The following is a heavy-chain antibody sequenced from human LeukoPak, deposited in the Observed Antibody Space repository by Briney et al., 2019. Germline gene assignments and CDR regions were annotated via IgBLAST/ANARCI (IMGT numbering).Heavy chain of an antibody. J-gene: IGHJ4*02. CDR3: ARGYPLDWNYFDY. Sequence: GASLKVSCKASGYTFTSYYMHWVRQAPGQGLEWVGIINPSDSITTYAQKFQGRVTMTRDTSTSTVYMELSSLRSEDSAVYYCARGYPLDWNYFDYWGQGTLVTVSS. CDR1: GYTFTSYY. V-gene: IGHV1-46*01. D-gene: IGHD3/OR15-3a*01. CDR2: INPSDSIT.